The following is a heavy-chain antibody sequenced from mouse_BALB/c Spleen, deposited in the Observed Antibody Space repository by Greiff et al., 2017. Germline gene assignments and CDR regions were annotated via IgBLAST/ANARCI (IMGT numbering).Heavy chain of an antibody. V-gene: IGHV3-8*02. CDR3: ARKKWGYPHDGYFDY. CDR1: GDSITSGY. D-gene: IGHD2-14*01. J-gene: IGHJ2*01. Sequence: EVKLVESGPSLVKPSQTLSLTCSVTGDSITSGYWNWIRKFPGNKLEYMGYISYSGSTYYNPSLKSRISITRDTSKNQYYLQLNSVTTEDTATYYCARKKWGYPHDGYFDYWGQGTTLTVSS. CDR2: ISYSGST.